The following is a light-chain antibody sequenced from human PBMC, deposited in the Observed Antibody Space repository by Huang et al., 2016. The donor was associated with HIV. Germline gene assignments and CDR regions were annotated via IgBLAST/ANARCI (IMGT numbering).Light chain of an antibody. CDR1: QGISNS. J-gene: IGKJ4*01. Sequence: DIQMTQSPPSLSASVGDRVTFTCRASQGISNSLAWYQQKPGEAPKLLLFAASRMESGVPARFSGSGSGTDYTLTISSLQPEDFAHYYCQQYYNAPLTFGGGTKVEI. V-gene: IGKV1-NL1*01. CDR3: QQYYNAPLT. CDR2: AAS.